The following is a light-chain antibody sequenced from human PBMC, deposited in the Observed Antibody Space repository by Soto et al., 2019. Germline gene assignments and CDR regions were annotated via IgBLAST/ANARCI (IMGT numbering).Light chain of an antibody. J-gene: IGKJ1*01. CDR3: QQYGTSPKT. CDR1: QRVSSGY. CDR2: GAS. Sequence: EIVLTQSPGTLSLSPGERATLSCRASQRVSSGYLAWYQQKPGQAPRLLIYGASNRATGIPDRFSGSGSGTDFTLTISRLEPEDFAVYYCQQYGTSPKTFGQGTKVDI. V-gene: IGKV3-20*01.